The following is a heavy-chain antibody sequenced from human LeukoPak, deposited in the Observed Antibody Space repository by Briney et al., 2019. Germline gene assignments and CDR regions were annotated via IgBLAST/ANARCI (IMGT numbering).Heavy chain of an antibody. V-gene: IGHV3-23*01. J-gene: IGHJ6*03. CDR3: ARVSCGGSCYYYYYMDV. D-gene: IGHD2-15*01. CDR2: ISGTGGRT. Sequence: SGGSLRLSCAASGLTFSTYAMSWVRQAPGRGLEWVSAISGTGGRTYYADYVKGRFTISRDNSKNTLYLQMNSLRAEDTAVYYCARVSCGGSCYYYYYMDVWGKGTTVTVSS. CDR1: GLTFSTYA.